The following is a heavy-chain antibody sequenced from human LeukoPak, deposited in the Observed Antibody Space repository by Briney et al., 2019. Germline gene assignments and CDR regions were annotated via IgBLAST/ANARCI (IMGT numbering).Heavy chain of an antibody. V-gene: IGHV3-33*06. J-gene: IGHJ4*02. CDR2: IWYDGSNK. D-gene: IGHD6-13*01. Sequence: PGGSLRLSCAASGFTFSSYGMHWVRQAPGKGLEWVAVIWYDGSNKYYADSVKGRYTISRDNSKNTLYLQMNSLRAEDTAVYYCAKAVAAAGLGGFDYWGQGTLVTVSS. CDR1: GFTFSSYG. CDR3: AKAVAAAGLGGFDY.